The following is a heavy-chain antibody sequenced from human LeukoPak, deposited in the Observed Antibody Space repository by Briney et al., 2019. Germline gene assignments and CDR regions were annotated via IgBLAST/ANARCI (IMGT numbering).Heavy chain of an antibody. CDR1: GGSFSGYY. V-gene: IGHV4-34*01. D-gene: IGHD1-26*01. CDR2: INHSGST. Sequence: PSETLSLTCAVYGGSFSGYYWSWIRQPPGKGLEWIGEINHSGSTNYNPSLKSRVTISVDTSKSQFSLKLSSVTAADTAVYYCARKSLRASNDYWGQGTLVTVSS. CDR3: ARKSLRASNDY. J-gene: IGHJ4*02.